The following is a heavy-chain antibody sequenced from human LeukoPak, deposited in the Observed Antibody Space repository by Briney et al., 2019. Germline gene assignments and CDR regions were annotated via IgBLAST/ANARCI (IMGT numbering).Heavy chain of an antibody. CDR2: IKSKTDGGTT. J-gene: IGHJ4*02. Sequence: PGGSLRLSCATSGFTFSNACMSWVRQAPGKGLEWVGRIKSKTDGGTTDYAAPVKGRFTISRDDSKNTLYLQVNSLQTEDTAVYYCTTDNSGYYYFDYWGQGALVSVSS. D-gene: IGHD3-22*01. CDR1: GFTFSNAC. V-gene: IGHV3-15*01. CDR3: TTDNSGYYYFDY.